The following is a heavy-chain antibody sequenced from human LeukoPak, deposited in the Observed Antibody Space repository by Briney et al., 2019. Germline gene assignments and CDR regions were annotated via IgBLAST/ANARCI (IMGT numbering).Heavy chain of an antibody. CDR1: GFTFSSYA. CDR3: ASQSQSKSGYFDY. V-gene: IGHV4-34*01. CDR2: INHSGST. J-gene: IGHJ4*02. Sequence: GSLRLSCAASGFTFSSYAMSWIRQPPGKGLEWIGEINHSGSTNYNPSLKSRVTISVDTSKNQFSLKLSSVTAADTAVYYCASQSQSKSGYFDYWGQGTLVTVSS.